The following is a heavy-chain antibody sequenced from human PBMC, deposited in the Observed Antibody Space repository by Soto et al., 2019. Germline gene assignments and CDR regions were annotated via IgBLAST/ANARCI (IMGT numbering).Heavy chain of an antibody. J-gene: IGHJ4*02. CDR1: GFTFSSYA. CDR2: ISGSGGST. Sequence: EVQLLESGGGLVQPGGSLRLSCAASGFTFSSYAMSWVRQAPGKGLEWVSAISGSGGSTYYADSVKGRFTISRDNSKNTLYLQMNSLRAEDTAVYYCAKGAWLEWLGEGYFDYWGQGTLVTVSS. D-gene: IGHD6-19*01. V-gene: IGHV3-23*01. CDR3: AKGAWLEWLGEGYFDY.